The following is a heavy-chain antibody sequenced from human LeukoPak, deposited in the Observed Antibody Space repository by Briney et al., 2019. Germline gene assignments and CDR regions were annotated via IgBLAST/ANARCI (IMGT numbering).Heavy chain of an antibody. Sequence: GGSLRLSCAASGFTFSSYGMHWVRQAPGKGLEWVAVISYDGSNKYYADSVKGRFTISRDNSKNTLYLQMNSLRAEDTAVYYCAKVAAAGVYYFDYWGQGTLVTVSS. CDR1: GFTFSSYG. CDR2: ISYDGSNK. V-gene: IGHV3-30*18. D-gene: IGHD6-13*01. J-gene: IGHJ4*02. CDR3: AKVAAAGVYYFDY.